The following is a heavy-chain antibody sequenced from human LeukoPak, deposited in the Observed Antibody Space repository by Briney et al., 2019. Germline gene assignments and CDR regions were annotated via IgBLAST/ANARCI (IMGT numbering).Heavy chain of an antibody. V-gene: IGHV4-34*01. J-gene: IGHJ4*02. CDR3: AASYYDSSGVDY. CDR1: GGSFSGYY. D-gene: IGHD3-22*01. Sequence: SETLSLTCAVYGGSFSGYYWSWIRQPPGKGLEWIGEINHSGSTNYNPSLKSRVTISVDTSKNQFSLKLSSVTAADTAVYYCAASYYDSSGVDYWGQGTLSPSPQ. CDR2: INHSGST.